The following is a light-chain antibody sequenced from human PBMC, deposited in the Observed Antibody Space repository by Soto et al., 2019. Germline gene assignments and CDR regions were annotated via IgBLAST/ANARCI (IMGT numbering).Light chain of an antibody. CDR3: QQYNNWWT. V-gene: IGKV3-15*01. Sequence: EIVMTQSPATLSVSPGERATLSCRASQGVSNNLAWYQKKPGQAPRLLIYGASTRATGIPARFSGSGSGTEFTLTISSLQSEDVAVYYCQQYNNWWTFGQGTKVEIK. CDR2: GAS. CDR1: QGVSNN. J-gene: IGKJ1*01.